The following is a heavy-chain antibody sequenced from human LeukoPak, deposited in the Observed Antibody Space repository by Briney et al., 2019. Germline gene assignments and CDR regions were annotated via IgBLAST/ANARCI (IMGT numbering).Heavy chain of an antibody. D-gene: IGHD3-3*01. J-gene: IGHJ4*02. Sequence: KTSETLSLTCAVYGGSFSGYYCSWIRQPPGKGLEWIGEINHSGSTNYNPSLKSRVTISVDTSKNQFSLKLSSVTAADTAVYYCARGPEYDFWSGIDYWGQGTLVTVSS. CDR3: ARGPEYDFWSGIDY. V-gene: IGHV4-34*01. CDR2: INHSGST. CDR1: GGSFSGYY.